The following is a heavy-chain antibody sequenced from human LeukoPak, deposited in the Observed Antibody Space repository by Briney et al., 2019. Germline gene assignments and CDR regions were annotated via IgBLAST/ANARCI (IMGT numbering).Heavy chain of an antibody. CDR1: GYTFTGYY. D-gene: IGHD3-10*01. J-gene: IGHJ4*02. Sequence: ASVKVSCKASGYTFTGYYMHLVRQAPGQGLEWMGRINPNSGGTNYAQKFQGRVTMTRDTSISTAYMELSRLRSDDTAVYYCARARVPITMVRGGTIDYWGQGTLVTVSS. V-gene: IGHV1-2*06. CDR3: ARARVPITMVRGGTIDY. CDR2: INPNSGGT.